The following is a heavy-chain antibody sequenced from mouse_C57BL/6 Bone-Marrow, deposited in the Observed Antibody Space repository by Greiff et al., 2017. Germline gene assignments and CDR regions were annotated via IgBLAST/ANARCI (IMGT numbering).Heavy chain of an antibody. D-gene: IGHD3-2*02. J-gene: IGHJ2*01. V-gene: IGHV1-82*01. Sequence: VQLQQSGPELVKPGASVKISCKASGYAFSSSWMNWVKQSPGKGLEWIGRIYPGDGDTNYNGKFKGKATLTAYKSSSTAYMQLSSLTSEDSAVYFCATDSSGYEDYFDYWGQGTTLTVSS. CDR1: GYAFSSSW. CDR3: ATDSSGYEDYFDY. CDR2: IYPGDGDT.